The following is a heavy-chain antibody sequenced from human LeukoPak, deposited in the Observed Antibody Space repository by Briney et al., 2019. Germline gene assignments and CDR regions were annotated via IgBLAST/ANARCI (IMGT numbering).Heavy chain of an antibody. CDR2: ISYDGSSK. V-gene: IGHV3-30*04. CDR1: GLSLGTYA. J-gene: IGHJ3*02. Sequence: GGSLRLSCAASGLSLGTYAMSWVRQAPGKGLEWVAVISYDGSSKYYADSVKGRFTISRDNSKNTLYLQMNSLRAEDTAVYYCARARSSYGYGDAFDIWGQGTMVTVSS. CDR3: ARARSSYGYGDAFDI. D-gene: IGHD5-18*01.